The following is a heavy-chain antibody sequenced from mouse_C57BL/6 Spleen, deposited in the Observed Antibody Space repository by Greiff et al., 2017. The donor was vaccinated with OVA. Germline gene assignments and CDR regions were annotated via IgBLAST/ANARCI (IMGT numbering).Heavy chain of an antibody. V-gene: IGHV5-17*01. CDR2: ISSGSSTI. CDR1: GFTFSDYG. J-gene: IGHJ2*01. CDR3: ARETGGDFDY. D-gene: IGHD4-1*01. Sequence: DVKLVESGGGLVKPGGSLKLSCAASGFTFSDYGMHWVRQAPEKGLEWVAYISSGSSTIYYADTVKGRFTISRDNAKNTLFLQMTSLRSEDTAMYYCARETGGDFDYWGQGTTLTVSS.